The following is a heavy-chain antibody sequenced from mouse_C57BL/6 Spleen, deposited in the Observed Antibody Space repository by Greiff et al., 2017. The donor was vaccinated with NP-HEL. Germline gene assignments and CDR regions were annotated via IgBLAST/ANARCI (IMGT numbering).Heavy chain of an antibody. V-gene: IGHV1-69*01. D-gene: IGHD2-4*01. CDR3: TRRDYYDYYAD. Sequence: QVQLQQPGAELVMPGASVKLSCKASGYTFTSYWMHWVKQRPGQGLEWIGEIDPSDSYTNYNQKFKGKSTLTVDKSSSTAYMQLSSLTSEDSAVYYCTRRDYYDYYADWGQGTLVTVSA. J-gene: IGHJ3*01. CDR2: IDPSDSYT. CDR1: GYTFTSYW.